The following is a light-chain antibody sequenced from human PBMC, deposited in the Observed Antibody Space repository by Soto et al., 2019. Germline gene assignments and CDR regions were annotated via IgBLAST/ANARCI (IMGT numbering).Light chain of an antibody. CDR3: QQYGSSPIT. CDR2: GAS. Sequence: EIVLTQSPGTLSLSPGERATLSCRASQSVSSNLAWYQQKPGQAPRVLISGASSSATGIPDRFSGSGSGTAFTLTISRLEPEDFAVFYCQQYGSSPITCVRGTRLEIK. J-gene: IGKJ5*01. V-gene: IGKV3-20*01. CDR1: QSVSSN.